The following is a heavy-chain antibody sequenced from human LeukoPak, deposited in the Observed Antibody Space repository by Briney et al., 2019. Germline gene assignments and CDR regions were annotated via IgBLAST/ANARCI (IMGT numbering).Heavy chain of an antibody. J-gene: IGHJ4*02. CDR3: ARGAGYSGYGY. CDR2: IYTSGST. V-gene: IGHV4-4*07. D-gene: IGHD5-12*01. Sequence: SETLSLTCTVSGGSISSYYWSWIRQPAGKALEWIGRIYTSGSTNYNPSLKTRVTMSVDTTKNQFSMKLSSVTAADTAVYYCARGAGYSGYGYWGQGTLVTVSS. CDR1: GGSISSYY.